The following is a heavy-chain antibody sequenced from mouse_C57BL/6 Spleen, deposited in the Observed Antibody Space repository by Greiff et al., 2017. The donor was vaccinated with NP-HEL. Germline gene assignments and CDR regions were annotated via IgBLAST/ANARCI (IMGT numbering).Heavy chain of an antibody. CDR1: GFTFTDYY. J-gene: IGHJ4*01. D-gene: IGHD4-1*01. V-gene: IGHV7-3*01. CDR2: IRNKANGYTT. CDR3: ARYGTGYYYAMDY. Sequence: EVKLMESGGGLVQPGGSLSLSCAASGFTFTDYYMSWVRQPPGKALEWLGFIRNKANGYTTEYSASVKGRFTISRYNSQSILYLQMNAMRAEDRATYYCARYGTGYYYAMDYWGQGTSVTVSS.